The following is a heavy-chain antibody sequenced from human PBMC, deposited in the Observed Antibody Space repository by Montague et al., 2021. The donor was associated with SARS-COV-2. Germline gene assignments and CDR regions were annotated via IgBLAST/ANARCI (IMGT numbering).Heavy chain of an antibody. Sequence: SETLSLTCTVSGGSITTTSYYWGWIRQPPGKGLEWIGSIYYSGTTDYNPSLQSRVTISVDTSKNQFSLKLSSVTAADTAVYYCARDTRIAMLVVVTRYGLDVWGQGTTVTVSS. CDR3: ARDTRIAMLVVVTRYGLDV. CDR1: GGSITTTSYY. J-gene: IGHJ6*02. D-gene: IGHD3-22*01. CDR2: IYYSGTT. V-gene: IGHV4-39*07.